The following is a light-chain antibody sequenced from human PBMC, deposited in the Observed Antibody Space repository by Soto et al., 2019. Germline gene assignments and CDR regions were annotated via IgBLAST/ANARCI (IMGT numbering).Light chain of an antibody. CDR1: QSISSW. J-gene: IGKJ1*01. Sequence: DIQMTQSPSTLSASVGDSVTITCRASQSISSWLAWYQQKPGKAPKLLIYDASSLESGVPSRFSGSGSGTEFTLTISSLQPDDFVTYYCQQYNSPWTFGQGTKVEIK. CDR2: DAS. CDR3: QQYNSPWT. V-gene: IGKV1-5*01.